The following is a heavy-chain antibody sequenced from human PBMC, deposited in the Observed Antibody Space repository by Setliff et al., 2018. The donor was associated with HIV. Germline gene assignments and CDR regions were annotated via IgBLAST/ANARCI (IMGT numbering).Heavy chain of an antibody. V-gene: IGHV1-69*13. D-gene: IGHD1-26*01. CDR3: AGPKGDDAFDI. Sequence: SVKVSCKTSGGTLSNYVITWVRQAPGQGLEWMGMIIPMYNIPAYAQKFQGRVAITADDSTSSFYLDLSSLTSDDTAVYYCAGPKGDDAFDIWGQGTMVTVSS. CDR1: GGTLSNYV. CDR2: IIPMYNIP. J-gene: IGHJ3*02.